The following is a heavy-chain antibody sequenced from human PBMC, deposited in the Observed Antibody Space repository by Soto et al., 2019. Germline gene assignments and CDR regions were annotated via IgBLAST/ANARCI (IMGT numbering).Heavy chain of an antibody. J-gene: IGHJ4*02. CDR1: GFIFDNFG. CDR3: ARSPRVRGGTASRGC. V-gene: IGHV3-33*01. CDR2: IYYDGSKK. D-gene: IGHD3-10*01. Sequence: QVQLVESGGGVVQPGSSLRLSCAASGFIFDNFGMHWVRQAPGKGLEWVSVIYYDGSKKYYADSVRGRFNISRDNSKNMLYLQMDSLRAEDTATYYCARSPRVRGGTASRGCWGLGTLVTVSS.